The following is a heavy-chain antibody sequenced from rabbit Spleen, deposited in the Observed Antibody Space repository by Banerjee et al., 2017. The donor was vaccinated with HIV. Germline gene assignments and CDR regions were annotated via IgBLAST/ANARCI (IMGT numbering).Heavy chain of an antibody. CDR1: GFSFSSSDY. CDR3: ARQDGNYRYIDL. V-gene: IGHV1S40*01. CDR2: IAGSSSGFT. J-gene: IGHJ4*01. D-gene: IGHD1-1*01. Sequence: QSLEESGGDLVKSGASLTLTCTASGFSFSSSDYMCWVRQAPGKGLEWISCIAGSSSGFTYSATWAQGRFTISKTSTTVDLKMTSLTAADTATYFCARQDGNYRYIDLWGPGTLVTVS.